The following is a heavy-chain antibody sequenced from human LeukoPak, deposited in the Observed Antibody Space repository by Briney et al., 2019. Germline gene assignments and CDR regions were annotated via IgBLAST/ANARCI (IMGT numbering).Heavy chain of an antibody. V-gene: IGHV4-34*01. CDR3: ATTRNLCSWFDP. CDR1: GGSFSDYY. J-gene: IGHJ5*02. CDR2: INHSGSP. D-gene: IGHD5-24*01. Sequence: SETLSLTCAAYGGSFSDYYWSWIRQPPGKGLEWIGEINHSGSPNYNPSLKSRVTISVDTSKNQISLKLSSVTAADTAVYYCATTRNLCSWFDPWGQGTLVTVSS.